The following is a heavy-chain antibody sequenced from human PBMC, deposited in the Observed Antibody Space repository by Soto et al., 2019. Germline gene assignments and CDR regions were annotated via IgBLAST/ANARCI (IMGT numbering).Heavy chain of an antibody. CDR3: AAEGGSYYGYYYYYYGMDV. J-gene: IGHJ6*02. Sequence: QMQLVQSGPEVNKPGTSVKVSCKASGFTFTSSAVQWVRQARGQRLEWIGWIVVGSGNTNYAQKFQERVTITRDMSTSTAYMELSSLRSDDTAVYYCAAEGGSYYGYYYYYYGMDVWGQGTTVTVSS. CDR2: IVVGSGNT. D-gene: IGHD1-26*01. V-gene: IGHV1-58*01. CDR1: GFTFTSSA.